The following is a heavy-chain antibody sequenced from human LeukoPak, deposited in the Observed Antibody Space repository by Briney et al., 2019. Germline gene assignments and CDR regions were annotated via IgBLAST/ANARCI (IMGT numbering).Heavy chain of an antibody. J-gene: IGHJ4*02. CDR3: ARVPTAMVNYFDY. D-gene: IGHD5-18*01. CDR2: ISGSGTYI. CDR1: GFTFSSFT. Sequence: GGSLRLSCAASGFTFSSFTMNWVRQAPGKGLEWVSSISGSGTYIYYADAVKGRFTISRDNAKNSLYLQMNSLRAEDTAVYYYARVPTAMVNYFDYWGQGTLVTVSS. V-gene: IGHV3-21*04.